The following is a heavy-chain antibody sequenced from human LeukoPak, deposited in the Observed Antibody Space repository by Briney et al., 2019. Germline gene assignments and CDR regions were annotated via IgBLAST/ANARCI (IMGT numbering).Heavy chain of an antibody. V-gene: IGHV3-23*01. D-gene: IGHD2/OR15-2a*01. CDR1: GFTFINYG. Sequence: GGSLRLSCAASGFTFINYGMTWVLQAPGKGLEWVATNTKTYYADSVKGRFTISRDNSKNTLYLQMNSLRAADTAVYFCARGAFYDYWGQGTLVTVSS. CDR2: NTKT. CDR3: ARGAFYDY. J-gene: IGHJ4*02.